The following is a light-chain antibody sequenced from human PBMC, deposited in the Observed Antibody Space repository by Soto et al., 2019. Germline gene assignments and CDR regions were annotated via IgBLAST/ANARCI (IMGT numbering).Light chain of an antibody. V-gene: IGKV3-15*01. J-gene: IGKJ1*01. Sequence: EIVMTQSPATLSVSPGERATLSCRASQSVSSDLAWYHQKPGQAPRLLIYGASTRATGIPARFSGSGSGTEFTLPITSLQSEDFAVYYCQQYNTWPRTFGQGTKVEIK. CDR3: QQYNTWPRT. CDR2: GAS. CDR1: QSVSSD.